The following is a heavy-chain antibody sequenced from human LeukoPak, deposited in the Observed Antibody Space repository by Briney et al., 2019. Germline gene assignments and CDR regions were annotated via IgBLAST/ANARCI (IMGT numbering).Heavy chain of an antibody. Sequence: SETLSLTCAVSGGSIGSNNWWSWVRQPPEKGLEWIGEVHPDGNTKYNPSLKSRVAVSMDRTKNQVSLKMTSVTAADTAVYYCARQSDGDPGVFDYWGQGTLVTVSS. V-gene: IGHV4-4*02. J-gene: IGHJ4*02. CDR3: ARQSDGDPGVFDY. D-gene: IGHD4-17*01. CDR2: VHPDGNT. CDR1: GGSIGSNNW.